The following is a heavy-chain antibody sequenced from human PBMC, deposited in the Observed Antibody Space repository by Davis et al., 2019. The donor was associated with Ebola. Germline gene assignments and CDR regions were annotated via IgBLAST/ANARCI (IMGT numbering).Heavy chain of an antibody. J-gene: IGHJ6*02. D-gene: IGHD3-3*01. CDR3: ASLQSGYTYYYYYGMYV. CDR2: IYHSVST. Sequence: PSETLSLTCAVSGGSISSGGYSWSWIRQPPGKGLEWIGYIYHSVSTYYNPSLKSRVTISVDTSKNQFSLKLSSVTAADTAVYYCASLQSGYTYYYYYGMYVWGQGTTVTVSS. CDR1: GGSISSGGYS. V-gene: IGHV4-30-2*01.